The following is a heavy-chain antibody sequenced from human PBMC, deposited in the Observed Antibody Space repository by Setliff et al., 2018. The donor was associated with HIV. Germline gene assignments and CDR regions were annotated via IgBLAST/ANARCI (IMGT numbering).Heavy chain of an antibody. CDR2: VHTSGNT. CDR3: ARDRIEFVAEDPHDVFDI. J-gene: IGHJ3*02. Sequence: NPSETLSLTCAVYGGSFSGYYWSWIRQPAGRGLEWIGRVHTSGNTNYNPSLRGRVTMSVDMSKNQFSLKLTSVSAADTAVYYCARDRIEFVAEDPHDVFDIWGRGTLVTVSS. V-gene: IGHV4-59*10. CDR1: GGSFSGYY. D-gene: IGHD5-12*01.